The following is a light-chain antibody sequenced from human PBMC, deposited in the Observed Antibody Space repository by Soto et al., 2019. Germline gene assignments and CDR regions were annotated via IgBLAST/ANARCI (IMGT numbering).Light chain of an antibody. Sequence: QSALTQPASVSGSPGQSITISCTGTSSDVGGYHYVSWYQQHPGKAPQLMIYEVSNRPSGVSNRFSGSKSGNTASLTISGLQAEDEADYYGTSYTSSSTLYVFGTGTKLTVL. CDR1: SSDVGGYHY. V-gene: IGLV2-14*01. CDR2: EVS. CDR3: TSYTSSSTLYV. J-gene: IGLJ1*01.